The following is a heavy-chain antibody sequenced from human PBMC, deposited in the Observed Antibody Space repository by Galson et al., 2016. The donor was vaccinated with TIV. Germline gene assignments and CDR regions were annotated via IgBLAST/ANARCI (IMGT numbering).Heavy chain of an antibody. CDR3: ARVDNWHASRFDP. V-gene: IGHV4-59*12. CDR1: GGSINDDF. D-gene: IGHD1-20*01. J-gene: IGHJ5*02. CDR2: MYYSGST. Sequence: DTLSLTCTVSGGSINDDFWTWIRQPPGKGLEWIGYMYYSGSTTYNPSLKSRVTISLDASQNQFSLRLTSVNAADTAFYYWARVDNWHASRFDPWGQGTLVIVSS.